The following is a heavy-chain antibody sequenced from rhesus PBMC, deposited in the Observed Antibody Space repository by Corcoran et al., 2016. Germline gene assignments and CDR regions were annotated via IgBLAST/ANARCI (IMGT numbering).Heavy chain of an antibody. Sequence: EVQLVETGGGLVQPGGSLKLSCAASGFTFSSYGMSWVRQAPGKGLEWVSAINSGGGSTYYAASVKGRITISRDNAKHTRSMQMNSLRAEDTAVYYCAKEGDYGTDFDYWGQGVLVTVSS. V-gene: IGHV3S5*01. D-gene: IGHD4-29*01. CDR2: INSGGGST. CDR1: GFTFSSYG. CDR3: AKEGDYGTDFDY. J-gene: IGHJ4*01.